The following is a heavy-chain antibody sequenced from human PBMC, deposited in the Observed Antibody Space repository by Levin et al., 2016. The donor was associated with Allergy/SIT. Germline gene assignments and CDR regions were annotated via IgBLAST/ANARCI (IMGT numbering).Heavy chain of an antibody. Sequence: GGSLRLSCQTSGYSFSTYWIGWVRQMPGKGLEWMGIIYPGDSDTKYSPSFQGQVTISADKSITTAYLQWSSLKASDSAMYYCARLVSSTTYGMDVWGQGTLVTVSS. CDR3: ARLVSSTTYGMDV. J-gene: IGHJ6*02. V-gene: IGHV5-51*01. CDR1: GYSFSTYW. CDR2: IYPGDSDT. D-gene: IGHD2-2*01.